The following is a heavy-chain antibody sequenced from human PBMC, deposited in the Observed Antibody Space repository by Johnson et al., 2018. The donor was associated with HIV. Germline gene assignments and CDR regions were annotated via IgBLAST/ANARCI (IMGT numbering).Heavy chain of an antibody. D-gene: IGHD5-24*01. V-gene: IGHV3-30*14. CDR3: AKDHPQMATIVGAFDI. CDR1: GFTFSSYA. CDR2: MSYDGSNK. Sequence: QVQLVESGGGVVQPGRSLRLSCAASGFTFSSYAMHWVRQAPGKGLEWVAIMSYDGSNKYYADSVKGRFTISRDNSKNTLYLQMNSLRAEDTAVYYCAKDHPQMATIVGAFDIWGQGTMVTVSS. J-gene: IGHJ3*02.